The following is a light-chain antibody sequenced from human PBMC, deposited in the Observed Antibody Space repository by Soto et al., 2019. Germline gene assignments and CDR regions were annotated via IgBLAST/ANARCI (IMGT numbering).Light chain of an antibody. V-gene: IGKV3-15*01. J-gene: IGKJ2*01. CDR3: QQYTNWPYT. Sequence: EIVMTQSPVTLSVSPGERAALSCRASQSVSSNFAWYQQRPGQAPRLLIYGASTRATGIPARFSGSGSGTEFTITISSLQSEDFAVYYCQQYTNWPYTFGQGTKLEIK. CDR2: GAS. CDR1: QSVSSN.